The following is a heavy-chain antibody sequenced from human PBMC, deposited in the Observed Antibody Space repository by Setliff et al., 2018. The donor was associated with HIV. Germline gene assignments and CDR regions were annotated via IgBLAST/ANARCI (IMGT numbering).Heavy chain of an antibody. D-gene: IGHD6-13*01. CDR1: GGSISSSGYY. Sequence: LSLTCTVSGGSISSSGYYWGWVRQPPGKGLEWIGSISHSGSTYYSPSLKSRVTISVDTSKNQFSLKLSSVTAADTAVYCCASDYSSRHDAFDIWGQGTVVTVSS. CDR3: ASDYSSRHDAFDI. V-gene: IGHV4-39*01. CDR2: ISHSGST. J-gene: IGHJ3*02.